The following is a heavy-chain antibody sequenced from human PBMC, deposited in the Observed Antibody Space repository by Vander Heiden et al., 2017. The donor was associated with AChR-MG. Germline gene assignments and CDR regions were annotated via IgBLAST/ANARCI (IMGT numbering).Heavy chain of an antibody. Sequence: EVQLLESGGGLEQPGGSLRLPCSASGYPFSSNAMTWVRQAPGKGLEWVSGIIASGGRTYYADSVKGRFTISRDNSKNTLYLQMNSLRAEDTAVYYCAKSSGTYYIAEEYWGQGTLVTVSS. D-gene: IGHD3-10*01. V-gene: IGHV3-23*01. CDR2: IIASGGRT. J-gene: IGHJ4*02. CDR1: GYPFSSNA. CDR3: AKSSGTYYIAEEY.